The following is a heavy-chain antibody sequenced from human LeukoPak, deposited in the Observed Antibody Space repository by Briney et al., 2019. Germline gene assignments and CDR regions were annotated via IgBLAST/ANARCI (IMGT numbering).Heavy chain of an antibody. J-gene: IGHJ6*03. V-gene: IGHV3-48*03. D-gene: IGHD2-2*01. Sequence: GGSLRLSCAASGFTFSSYEMNWVRQAPGKGLEWVSYISSSGSTIYYADSVKGRFTISRDNAKNSLYLQMNSLRAEDTAVYYCASSSTSYDYYYYYMDVWGKGTTVTISS. CDR2: ISSSGSTI. CDR1: GFTFSSYE. CDR3: ASSSTSYDYYYYYMDV.